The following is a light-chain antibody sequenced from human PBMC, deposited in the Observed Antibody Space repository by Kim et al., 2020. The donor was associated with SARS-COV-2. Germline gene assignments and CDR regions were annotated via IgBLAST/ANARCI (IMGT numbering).Light chain of an antibody. J-gene: IGKJ4*01. CDR2: YAS. CDR1: HRISSW. CDR3: HQANSFPLT. Sequence: ASVGDRVTITCRASHRISSWLAWYQQKTAKAPKLLIYYASSFQSGVPSRFSGSGSGTDFTLTISSLQPEDFATYYCHQANSFPLTFGGGTKVDIK. V-gene: IGKV1-12*01.